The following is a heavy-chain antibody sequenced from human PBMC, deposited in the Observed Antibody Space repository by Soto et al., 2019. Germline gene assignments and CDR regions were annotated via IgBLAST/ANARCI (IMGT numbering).Heavy chain of an antibody. D-gene: IGHD3-22*01. CDR2: IYYSGST. Sequence: SETLSLTCTVSGGSISSSSYYWGWIRQPPGKGLEWIGSIYYSGSTYYNPSLKSRVTISVDTSKNQFSLKLSSVTAADTAVYYCARVVRSHYYDIMVYWFDPWGQGTLVPVSS. CDR3: ARVVRSHYYDIMVYWFDP. J-gene: IGHJ5*02. CDR1: GGSISSSSYY. V-gene: IGHV4-39*01.